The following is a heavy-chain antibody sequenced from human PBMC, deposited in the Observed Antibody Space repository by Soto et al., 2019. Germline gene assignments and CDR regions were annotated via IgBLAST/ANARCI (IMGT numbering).Heavy chain of an antibody. Sequence: SETLSLTCTVSGGSISSSSYYWGWIRQPPRKGMEWIGSIYYSGSTYYNPSLKNQVTIPVDPSKKQLSLKLSSVTASDTSVYYCARHPAKADFDYWGQGTLVTVSS. CDR2: IYYSGST. J-gene: IGHJ4*02. CDR1: GGSISSSSYY. CDR3: ARHPAKADFDY. V-gene: IGHV4-39*01. D-gene: IGHD6-19*01.